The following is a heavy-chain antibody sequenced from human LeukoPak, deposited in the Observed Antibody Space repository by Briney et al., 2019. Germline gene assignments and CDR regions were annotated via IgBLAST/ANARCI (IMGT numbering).Heavy chain of an antibody. Sequence: PGGSLRLSCAASGFTFSIYWMHWVRQAPGKGLVWVACINSDGSHITYSDSVKGRFTISRDNARNTLYLQMNRLRAEDTAVYYCAREHFGYSYEYWGQGTLVTVSS. V-gene: IGHV3-74*01. CDR2: INSDGSHI. CDR3: AREHFGYSYEY. J-gene: IGHJ4*02. CDR1: GFTFSIYW. D-gene: IGHD5-18*01.